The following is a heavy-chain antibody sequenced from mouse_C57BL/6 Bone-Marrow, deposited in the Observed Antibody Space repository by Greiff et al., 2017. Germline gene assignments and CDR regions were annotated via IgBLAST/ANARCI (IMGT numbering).Heavy chain of an antibody. V-gene: IGHV1-4*01. D-gene: IGHD3-1*01. CDR2: INPSSGYT. Sequence: VQLQQSGAELARPGASVKMSCKASGYTFTSYTMHWVKQRPGQGLEWIGYINPSSGYTKYNQKFKDKATLTADKSSSTAYMQLSSLTSEDSAVYYCARQLLTVYAMDYWGQGTSVTVSS. CDR3: ARQLLTVYAMDY. CDR1: GYTFTSYT. J-gene: IGHJ4*01.